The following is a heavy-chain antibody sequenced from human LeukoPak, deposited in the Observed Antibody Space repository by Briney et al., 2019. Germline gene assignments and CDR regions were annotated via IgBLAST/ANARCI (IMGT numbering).Heavy chain of an antibody. V-gene: IGHV4-4*07. J-gene: IGHJ5*02. CDR2: IYNAGRT. CDR3: ARDLPSYYFGSGNIFDP. D-gene: IGHD3-10*01. Sequence: SETLSLTCTVSGGTISNYYWSWIRQPAAKGLEWIGSIYNAGRTNYNASLTSRVTMSVDTSNNQFSLQLSSVTAADTAVYYCARDLPSYYFGSGNIFDPWGQGILVTVSS. CDR1: GGTISNYY.